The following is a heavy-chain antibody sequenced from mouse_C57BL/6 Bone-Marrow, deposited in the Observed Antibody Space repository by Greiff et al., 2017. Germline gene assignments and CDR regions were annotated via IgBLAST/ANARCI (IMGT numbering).Heavy chain of an antibody. V-gene: IGHV5-12*01. D-gene: IGHD1-1*01. Sequence: EVQRVESGGGLVQPGGSLKLSCAASGFTFSDYYMYWVRQTPEKRLEWVAYISNGGGSTYYPDTVKGRFTISRDNAKNTLYMQMSRLKSEDTAMYYCARHITTVVATDYYAMDYWGQGTSVTVSS. CDR2: ISNGGGST. CDR3: ARHITTVVATDYYAMDY. J-gene: IGHJ4*01. CDR1: GFTFSDYY.